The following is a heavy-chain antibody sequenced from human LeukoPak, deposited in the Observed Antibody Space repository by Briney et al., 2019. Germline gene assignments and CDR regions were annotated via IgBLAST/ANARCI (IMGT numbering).Heavy chain of an antibody. CDR3: AKGHVSSGYILFDY. V-gene: IGHV3-23*01. CDR2: MRGKGDKT. CDR1: GFTFRSYA. J-gene: IGHJ4*02. D-gene: IGHD3-22*01. Sequence: GGSLRLSCAASGFTFRSYAMTGVGQAPGKGVEWVSDMRGKGDKTYYGDSVKGRFTISRDNSKNTLYLQMNSLRAEDTAVYYCAKGHVSSGYILFDYWGQGTLVTVSS.